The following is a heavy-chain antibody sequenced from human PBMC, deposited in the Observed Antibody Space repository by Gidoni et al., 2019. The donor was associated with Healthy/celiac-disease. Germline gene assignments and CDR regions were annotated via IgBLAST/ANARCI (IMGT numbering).Heavy chain of an antibody. Sequence: EVQLVESGGGLVQPGGSLRLSCAASGFTFSSYEMNWVRQAPGKGLEWVSYISSSGSTIYYADSVKGRFTISRDNAKNSLYLQMNSLRAEDTAVYYCARALAYCGGDCYYHDAFDIWGQGTMVTVSS. CDR2: ISSSGSTI. D-gene: IGHD2-21*02. CDR3: ARALAYCGGDCYYHDAFDI. CDR1: GFTFSSYE. J-gene: IGHJ3*02. V-gene: IGHV3-48*03.